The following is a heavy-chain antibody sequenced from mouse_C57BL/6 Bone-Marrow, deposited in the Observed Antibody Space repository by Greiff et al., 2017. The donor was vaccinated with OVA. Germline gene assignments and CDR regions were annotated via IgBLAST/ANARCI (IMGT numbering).Heavy chain of an antibody. V-gene: IGHV1-54*01. CDR1: GYAFTNYL. J-gene: IGHJ3*01. CDR2: ITPGSGGT. CDR3: ARRPAWFAY. Sequence: VQVVESGAELVRPGTSVTVSCKASGYAFTNYLIEWVKQRPGQGLEWIGVITPGSGGTNYNQKFTGKATLTADTSSSTAYMQRSSLTYEDAAVYFGARRPAWFAYWGQGTLVTVSA.